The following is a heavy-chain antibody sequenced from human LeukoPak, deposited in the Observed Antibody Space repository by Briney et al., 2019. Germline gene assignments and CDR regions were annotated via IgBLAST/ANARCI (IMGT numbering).Heavy chain of an antibody. CDR2: IYPGDADT. CDR3: ARRQGMTTAYFDY. D-gene: IGHD4-17*01. Sequence: GESPKISCKGSGYSVTSYWNGWVRQMPGKGPEWVVIIYPGDADTRYSPSFQGQVTISADESISTAYLQWSGLKASDTAMYYCARRQGMTTAYFDYWGQGTLVTVSS. CDR1: GYSVTSYW. V-gene: IGHV5-51*01. J-gene: IGHJ4*02.